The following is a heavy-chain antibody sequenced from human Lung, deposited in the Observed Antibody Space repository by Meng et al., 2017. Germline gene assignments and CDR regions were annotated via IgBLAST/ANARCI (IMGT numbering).Heavy chain of an antibody. CDR2: LNHSGST. J-gene: IGHJ4*02. V-gene: IGHV4-34*01. D-gene: IGHD4-11*01. CDR3: ARGPTTMAHDFDY. Sequence: HVRLRQGGAGLLTPSETLSFTGVCSGGSFSDYYWSWIRQPPGKGLEWIGDLNHSGSTNYNPSLESRATISVDTSQNNLSLKLSSVTAADSAVYYCARGPTTMAHDFDYWGQGTLVTVSS. CDR1: GGSFSDYY.